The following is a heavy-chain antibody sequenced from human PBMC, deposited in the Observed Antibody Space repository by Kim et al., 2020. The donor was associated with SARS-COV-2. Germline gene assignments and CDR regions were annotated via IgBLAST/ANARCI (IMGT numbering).Heavy chain of an antibody. D-gene: IGHD1-26*01. Sequence: GGSLRLSCAASGFTFSSYSMNWVRQAPGKGLEWVSSISSSSSYIYYADSVKGRFTISRDNAKNSLYLQMNSLRAEDTAVYYCARDLRGPASGSYYGVPAGDYYYYGMDVWGQGTTVTVSS. J-gene: IGHJ6*02. V-gene: IGHV3-21*01. CDR1: GFTFSSYS. CDR3: ARDLRGPASGSYYGVPAGDYYYYGMDV. CDR2: ISSSSSYI.